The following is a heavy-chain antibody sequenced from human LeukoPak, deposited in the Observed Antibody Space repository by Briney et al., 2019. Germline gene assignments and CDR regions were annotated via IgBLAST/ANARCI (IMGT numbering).Heavy chain of an antibody. CDR2: IRSKAYGGTT. Sequence: GGSLRLSCTASGFTFGDYAMSWVRQAPGKGLEWVGFIRSKAYGGTTEYAASVKGRFTISRDDSKSIAYLQMNSLRAEDTAVYYCARDKVWRGDYYGMDVWGQGTTVTVSS. J-gene: IGHJ6*02. CDR1: GFTFGDYA. D-gene: IGHD3-16*01. V-gene: IGHV3-49*04. CDR3: ARDKVWRGDYYGMDV.